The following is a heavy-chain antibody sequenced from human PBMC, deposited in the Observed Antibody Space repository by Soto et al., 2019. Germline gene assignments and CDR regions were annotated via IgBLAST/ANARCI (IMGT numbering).Heavy chain of an antibody. V-gene: IGHV3-48*02. CDR3: TKSADSAGWGVDF. Sequence: GGSLRLSCVASGFMFDSYTMNGVRQAPGKGLEWVSYISPGGDRIYYAESLKGRITISRDNARNSLSLQMNILSDEDTAVYYCTKSADSAGWGVDFWGHGTLVTPSS. CDR1: GFMFDSYT. CDR2: ISPGGDRI. D-gene: IGHD6-19*01. J-gene: IGHJ4*01.